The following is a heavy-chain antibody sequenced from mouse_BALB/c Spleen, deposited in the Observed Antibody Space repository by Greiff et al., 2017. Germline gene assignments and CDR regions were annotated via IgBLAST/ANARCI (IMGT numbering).Heavy chain of an antibody. CDR1: GYTFTDYE. Sequence: VQLQQSGAELVRPGASVTLSCKASGYTFTDYEMHWVKQTPVHGLEWIGAIDPETGGTAYNQKFKGKATLTADKSSSTAYMELRSLTSEDSAVYYCARGHYYGYWGQGTLVTVSA. D-gene: IGHD1-2*01. V-gene: IGHV1-15*01. J-gene: IGHJ3*01. CDR3: ARGHYYGY. CDR2: IDPETGGT.